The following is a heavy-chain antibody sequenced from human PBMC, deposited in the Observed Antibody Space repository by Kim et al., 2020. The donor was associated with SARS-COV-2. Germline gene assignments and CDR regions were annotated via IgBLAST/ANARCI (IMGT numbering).Heavy chain of an antibody. CDR3: AKLLRYFDWLSGYNDY. D-gene: IGHD3-9*01. V-gene: IGHV3-23*01. J-gene: IGHJ4*02. Sequence: SVKGRFTISRDNSKNTLYLQMNSLRAEDTAVYYCAKLLRYFDWLSGYNDYWGQGTLVTVSS.